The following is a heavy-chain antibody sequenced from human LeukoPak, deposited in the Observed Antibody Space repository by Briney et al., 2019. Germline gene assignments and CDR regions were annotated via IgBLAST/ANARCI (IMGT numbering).Heavy chain of an antibody. CDR1: GFTFSSYE. D-gene: IGHD3-22*01. Sequence: GGSLRLSCAASGFTFSSYEMNWVRQAPGKGLEWVSYISSRDSIIYYADSVKGRFTISRDNAKNSLYLQMNSLRAEDTAVYYCAITADYYDSSGPPQGFDPWSQGTLVTVSS. J-gene: IGHJ5*02. CDR3: AITADYYDSSGPPQGFDP. V-gene: IGHV3-48*03. CDR2: ISSRDSII.